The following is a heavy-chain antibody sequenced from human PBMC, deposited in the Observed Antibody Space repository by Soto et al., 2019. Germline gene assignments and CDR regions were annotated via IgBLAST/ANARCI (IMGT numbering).Heavy chain of an antibody. CDR1: GFTFTSYG. J-gene: IGHJ5*02. CDR2: IWYDGSKK. V-gene: IGHV3-33*01. CDR3: VRERGNWFDP. Sequence: GGSLRLSCAASGFTFTSYGMHWVRQAPGKGLEWVTVIWYDGSKKDYADSVKGRFTISKDNSRNTVYLQMNSLRGEDTAVYYCVRERGNWFDPWGQGTLVTVSS. D-gene: IGHD3-10*01.